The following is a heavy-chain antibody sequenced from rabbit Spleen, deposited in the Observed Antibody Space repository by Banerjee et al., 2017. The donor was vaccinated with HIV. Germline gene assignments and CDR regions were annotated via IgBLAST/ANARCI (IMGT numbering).Heavy chain of an antibody. CDR2: IAGSSSGFT. D-gene: IGHD1-1*01. J-gene: IGHJ4*01. V-gene: IGHV1S40*01. CDR1: GFSFSSSDY. Sequence: QSLEESGGDLVKPGASLTLTCTASGFSFSSSDYMCWVRQAPGKGLEWISCIAGSSSGFTYSATWARGRFPCSKTSSTTVTLQMTSLTAADTATYFCARELPGVIGWNFGWWGPGTLVTVS. CDR3: ARELPGVIGWNFGW.